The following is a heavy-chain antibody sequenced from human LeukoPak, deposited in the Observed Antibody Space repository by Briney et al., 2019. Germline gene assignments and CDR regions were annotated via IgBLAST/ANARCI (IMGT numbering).Heavy chain of an antibody. CDR2: IYYSGST. CDR3: ARPWNRASLDAFDI. D-gene: IGHD1-1*01. V-gene: IGHV4-39*01. J-gene: IGHJ3*02. CDR1: GGSISSSSYY. Sequence: SETQSLTCTVSGGSISSSSYYWGWIRQPPGKGLEWIGSIYYSGSTYYNPSLKSRVTISVDTSKNQFSLKLSSVTAADTAVYYCARPWNRASLDAFDIWGQGTMVTVSS.